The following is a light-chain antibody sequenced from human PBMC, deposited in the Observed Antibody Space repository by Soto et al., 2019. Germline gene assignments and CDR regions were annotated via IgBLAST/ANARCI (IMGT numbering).Light chain of an antibody. J-gene: IGKJ2*01. CDR2: AAF. V-gene: IGKV1-12*01. CDR3: QQGNSFPYT. Sequence: DIQMTQSPSSVSASVGDRVTITCRARQGISNWLAWYQQKPGKAPKLLIYAAFKLQSGVPSRFSGSGSGTDFSLTISSLHPEDFATYYCQQGNSFPYTFGQGTKLAIK. CDR1: QGISNW.